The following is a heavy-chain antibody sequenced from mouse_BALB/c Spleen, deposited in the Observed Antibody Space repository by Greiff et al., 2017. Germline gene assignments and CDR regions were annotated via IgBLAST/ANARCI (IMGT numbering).Heavy chain of an antibody. CDR1: GYSITSGYY. CDR2: ISYDGSN. D-gene: IGHD1-1*01. J-gene: IGHJ1*01. Sequence: EVKLMESGPGLVKPSQSLSLTCSVTGYSITSGYYWNWIRQFPGNKLEWMGYISYDGSNNYNPSLKNRISITRDTSKNQFFLKLNSVTTEDTAMYYCARGGSSYWYFDVWGAGTTVTVSS. CDR3: ARGGSSYWYFDV. V-gene: IGHV3-6*01.